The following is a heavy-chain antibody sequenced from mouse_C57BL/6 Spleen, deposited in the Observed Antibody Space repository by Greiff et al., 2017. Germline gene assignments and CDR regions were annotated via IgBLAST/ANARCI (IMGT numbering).Heavy chain of an antibody. CDR2: INPNNGGT. CDR1: GYTFTDYY. V-gene: IGHV1-26*01. CDR3: ARNYGYYYAMDY. Sequence: VQLQQSGPELVKPGASVKISCKASGYTFTDYYMNWVKQSHGKSLEWIGDINPNNGGTSYNQQFKGKATLTVDKSSSTAYMELRSLTSEDSAVYYCARNYGYYYAMDYWGQGTSVTVSS. D-gene: IGHD1-2*01. J-gene: IGHJ4*01.